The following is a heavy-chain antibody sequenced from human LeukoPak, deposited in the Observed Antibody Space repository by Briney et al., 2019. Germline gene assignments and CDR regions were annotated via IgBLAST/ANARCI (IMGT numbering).Heavy chain of an antibody. Sequence: GGSLRLSCAASGFTFSSYSMNWVRQAPGKGLEWVSSITSSSSHLYYADSVKGRFTISRDNAKNSLYLQMNSLRAEDTAVYYCAREVDTAMAYDAFDIWGQGTMVTVSS. V-gene: IGHV3-21*01. CDR2: ITSSSSHL. D-gene: IGHD5-18*01. CDR1: GFTFSSYS. J-gene: IGHJ3*02. CDR3: AREVDTAMAYDAFDI.